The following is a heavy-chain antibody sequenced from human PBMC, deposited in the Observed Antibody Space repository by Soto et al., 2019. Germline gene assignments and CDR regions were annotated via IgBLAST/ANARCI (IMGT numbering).Heavy chain of an antibody. D-gene: IGHD2-15*01. CDR2: ISYSGST. Sequence: QLQLQESGPGLVKPSETLSLTCTVSGGSISSSSYYWGWIRQPPGKGLEWIGSISYSGSTYYNPSLKSRVTISVDTSKNQFSLKLSSVTAADTAVYYCASAVYCSGGSCYLFHDAFDIWGQGTMVTVSS. V-gene: IGHV4-39*01. CDR3: ASAVYCSGGSCYLFHDAFDI. CDR1: GGSISSSSYY. J-gene: IGHJ3*02.